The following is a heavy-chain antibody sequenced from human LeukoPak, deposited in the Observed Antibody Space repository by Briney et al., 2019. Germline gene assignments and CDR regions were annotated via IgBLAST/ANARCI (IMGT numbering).Heavy chain of an antibody. CDR2: IYYSGST. Sequence: PSETLSLTCTVSGGSISSYNWCWIRKPPGKGQEWIGYIYYSGSTNYNPSLKSRVTISVDTSKNQFSLKLSSVTAADTAVYYCARYWDRRTGGGPDAFDIWGQGTMVTVSS. CDR3: ARYWDRRTGGGPDAFDI. D-gene: IGHD7-27*01. V-gene: IGHV4-59*13. J-gene: IGHJ3*02. CDR1: GGSISSYN.